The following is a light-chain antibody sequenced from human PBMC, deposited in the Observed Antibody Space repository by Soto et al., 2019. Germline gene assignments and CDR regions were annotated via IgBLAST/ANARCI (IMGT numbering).Light chain of an antibody. CDR1: QSISSW. J-gene: IGKJ1*01. CDR2: DAS. Sequence: DIEMTQSPSTLSSSVGDRVTITCRASQSISSWLAWYQQKPGKAPKLLIYDASSLESGVPSRFSGSGSGKEFTLTISGLQPDDFATYYCQQYYSYPPWTFGQGT. V-gene: IGKV1-5*01. CDR3: QQYYSYPPWT.